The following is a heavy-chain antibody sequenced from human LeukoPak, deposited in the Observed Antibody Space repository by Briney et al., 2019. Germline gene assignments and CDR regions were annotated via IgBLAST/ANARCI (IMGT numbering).Heavy chain of an antibody. CDR3: ARAVGYQLLLRWFDP. CDR1: GGSVSSGSYY. CDR2: IYYSGSN. J-gene: IGHJ5*02. V-gene: IGHV4-61*01. D-gene: IGHD2-2*01. Sequence: SETLSLTCTVSGGSVSSGSYYWSWIRQPPGKGLEWIGYIYYSGSNNYNPSLKSRVTISVDTSKNQFSLKLSSVTAADTAVYYCARAVGYQLLLRWFDPWGQGTLVTVSS.